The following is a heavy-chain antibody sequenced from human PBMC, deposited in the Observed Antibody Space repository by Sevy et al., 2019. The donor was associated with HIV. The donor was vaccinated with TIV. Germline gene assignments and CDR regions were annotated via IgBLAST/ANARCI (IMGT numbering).Heavy chain of an antibody. J-gene: IGHJ3*02. CDR3: ARSRGWSDAFDI. V-gene: IGHV3-7*01. CDR1: GFTFSSYW. D-gene: IGHD3-10*01. Sequence: GGSLRLSCAASGFTFSSYWMTWVRQAPGKGLEWVANIKQDGSDVYYVDSVKGRFTISRDNAKNSLYLQMNSLRGEDTAVYYCARSRGWSDAFDIWGQGTMVTVSS. CDR2: IKQDGSDV.